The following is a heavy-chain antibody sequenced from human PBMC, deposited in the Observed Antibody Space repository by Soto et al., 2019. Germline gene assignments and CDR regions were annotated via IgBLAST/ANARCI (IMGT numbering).Heavy chain of an antibody. CDR2: ISISSSDI. CDR3: ARGYSTGWYAYKWFDS. Sequence: XGSLRLSCAASGFTFSSDSMNWVRQAPGKGLDWVSSISISSSDIYNADSVKGRFTISRDNAKNSLYLQMNNLRAEDTAVYYCARGYSTGWYAYKWFDSWGQGTLVTVSS. D-gene: IGHD6-19*01. J-gene: IGHJ5*01. V-gene: IGHV3-21*01. CDR1: GFTFSSDS.